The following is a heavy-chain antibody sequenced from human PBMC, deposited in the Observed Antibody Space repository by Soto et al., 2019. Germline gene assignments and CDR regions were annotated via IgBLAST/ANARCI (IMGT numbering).Heavy chain of an antibody. Sequence: EGSLRLSCSASGFTFCNYAIHWVRQAPGKGLEWVAVISYDGSDKYYADSVKGRFTISRDNSKNTLYLQMNGLRAEDTALYYCARVKSSIILAYALGYWGQGALVTVSS. D-gene: IGHD2-8*02. V-gene: IGHV3-30-3*01. J-gene: IGHJ4*02. CDR1: GFTFCNYA. CDR2: ISYDGSDK. CDR3: ARVKSSIILAYALGY.